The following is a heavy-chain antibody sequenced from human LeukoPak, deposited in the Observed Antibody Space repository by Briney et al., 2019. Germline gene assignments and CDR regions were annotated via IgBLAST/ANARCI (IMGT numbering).Heavy chain of an antibody. D-gene: IGHD3-22*01. J-gene: IGHJ6*03. CDR1: GGSISSGSYY. CDR3: ARDRYYYDSSGFRMDV. Sequence: SQTLSLTCTVSGGSISSGSYYWSWIRQPAGKGLEWIGRIYTSGSTNYNPSLKSRVTISVDTSKNQFSLKLSSVTAADTAVYYCARDRYYYDSSGFRMDVWGKGTTVTISS. V-gene: IGHV4-61*02. CDR2: IYTSGST.